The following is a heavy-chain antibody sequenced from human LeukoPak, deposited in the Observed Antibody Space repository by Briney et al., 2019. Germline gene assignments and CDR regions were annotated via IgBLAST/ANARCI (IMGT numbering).Heavy chain of an antibody. J-gene: IGHJ4*02. CDR3: ARDVYGGSWIPLIPFDY. Sequence: GASVKVSCKASRYTFTSYGISWVRQAPGQGLEWMGWISAYNGNTNYAQKLQGRVTMTTDTSTSTAYMELRSLRSDDTAVYYCARDVYGGSWIPLIPFDYWGQGTLVTVSS. D-gene: IGHD2-15*01. CDR1: RYTFTSYG. CDR2: ISAYNGNT. V-gene: IGHV1-18*01.